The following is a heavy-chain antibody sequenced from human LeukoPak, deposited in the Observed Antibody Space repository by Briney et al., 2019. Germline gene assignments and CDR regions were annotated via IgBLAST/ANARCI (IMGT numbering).Heavy chain of an antibody. CDR1: GFTSTSSA. CDR3: AADSTGVVPALPYYYYYMDV. Sequence: SVKVSCKASGFTSTSSAMQWVRQARGQRLEWIGWIVVGSGNTNYAQKFQERVTITRDMSTSTAYMELSSLRSEDTAVYYCAADSTGVVPALPYYYYYMDVWGKGTTVTVSS. D-gene: IGHD2-2*01. V-gene: IGHV1-58*02. J-gene: IGHJ6*03. CDR2: IVVGSGNT.